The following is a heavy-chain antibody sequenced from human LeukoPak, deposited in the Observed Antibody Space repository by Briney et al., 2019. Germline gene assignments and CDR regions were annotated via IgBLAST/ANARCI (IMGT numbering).Heavy chain of an antibody. CDR2: ISHDGSNK. J-gene: IGHJ4*02. D-gene: IGHD3-22*01. CDR3: ARDGYDNSGTSLGLDS. Sequence: PGGSLRLSCAASGFTFSSYAMNWVRQAPGKGLEWVAGISHDGSNKYYPDSVKGRFTVSRDNSKNTLFLQMNSLRAEDTAVYYCARDGYDNSGTSLGLDSWGQGTLVTVSS. V-gene: IGHV3-30*04. CDR1: GFTFSSYA.